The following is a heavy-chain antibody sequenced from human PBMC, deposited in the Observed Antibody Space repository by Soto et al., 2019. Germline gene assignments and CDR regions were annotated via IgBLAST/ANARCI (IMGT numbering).Heavy chain of an antibody. CDR3: AKARVRIVGANSFDY. V-gene: IGHV3-30*18. Sequence: ESGGGVAQPGRSLRLSCVASGFSFSMYGMHWVRQPPGKGLEWVALISNDGDKKYYADSVKGRFTISRDNSKNTLYLQINSLGAEDTAVYFCAKARVRIVGANSFDYWGQGTLVTVSS. CDR1: GFSFSMYG. D-gene: IGHD1-26*01. J-gene: IGHJ4*02. CDR2: ISNDGDKK.